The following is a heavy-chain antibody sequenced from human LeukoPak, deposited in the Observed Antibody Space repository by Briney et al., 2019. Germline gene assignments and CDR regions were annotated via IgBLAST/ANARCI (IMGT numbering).Heavy chain of an antibody. V-gene: IGHV3-23*01. CDR3: ARDGSWQWPPNYYYMDV. J-gene: IGHJ6*03. Sequence: GGSLRLSCAASGFTFSSYAMSWVRQAPGKGLEWVSAISGSGGSTYYADSVKGRFTISRDNSKNTLYLQMNSRRAEDTAVYYCARDGSWQWPPNYYYMDVWGKGTTVTVSS. CDR2: ISGSGGST. D-gene: IGHD6-19*01. CDR1: GFTFSSYA.